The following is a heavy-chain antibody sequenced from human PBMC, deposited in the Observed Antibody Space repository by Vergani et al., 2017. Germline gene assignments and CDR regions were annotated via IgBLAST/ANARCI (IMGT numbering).Heavy chain of an antibody. Sequence: QVQLQESGPGLVKPSGTLSLTCAVSGGSISSSNWWSWVRQPPGKGLEWIGEIYHSGSTNYNPSLKSRVTISVDKSKNQFSLKLSSVTAAETAVYYCARVPLMYSSSWYRGRWFDPWGQGTLVTVSS. D-gene: IGHD6-13*01. CDR1: GGSISSSNW. CDR2: IYHSGST. V-gene: IGHV4-4*02. CDR3: ARVPLMYSSSWYRGRWFDP. J-gene: IGHJ5*02.